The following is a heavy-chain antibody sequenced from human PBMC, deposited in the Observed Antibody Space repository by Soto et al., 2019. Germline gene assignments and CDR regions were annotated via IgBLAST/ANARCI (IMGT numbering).Heavy chain of an antibody. CDR3: ARHLGYCSGGSSRGNCWFDP. CDR2: IYPGDSDT. Sequence: GESLKISCKGSGYSFTSYWIGWVRQMPGKGLEWMGIIYPGDSDTRYSPSFQGQVTISADKSISTAYLQWSSLKASDTAMYYCARHLGYCSGGSSRGNCWFDPWGQGALVTVSS. CDR1: GYSFTSYW. D-gene: IGHD2-15*01. V-gene: IGHV5-51*01. J-gene: IGHJ5*02.